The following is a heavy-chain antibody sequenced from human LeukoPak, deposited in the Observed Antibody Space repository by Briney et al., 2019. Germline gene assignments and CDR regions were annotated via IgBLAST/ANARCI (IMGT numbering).Heavy chain of an antibody. CDR2: IIPIFGTA. Sequence: SVKVSCKASGGTFSSYAISWVRQAPGQGLEWMGGIIPIFGTANYAQKFQGRVTITADESTSTAYMELSSLRSEDTAVYYCARDRPWYSSSWYPNVYYYYYGMDVWGQGTTVTVSS. D-gene: IGHD6-13*01. CDR3: ARDRPWYSSSWYPNVYYYYYGMDV. V-gene: IGHV1-69*13. CDR1: GGTFSSYA. J-gene: IGHJ6*02.